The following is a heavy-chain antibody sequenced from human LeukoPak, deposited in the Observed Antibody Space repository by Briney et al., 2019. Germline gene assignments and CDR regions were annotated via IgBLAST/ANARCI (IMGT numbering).Heavy chain of an antibody. CDR2: ISGSGGST. Sequence: GGSLRLSCAASGFTFSSYAMSWVRQAPGKGLEWVSAISGSGGSTYYADSVKGRFTISRDNSKNTLYLQMNSLGAEDTAVYYCAKDRSSLYEAYYFDYWGQGTLVTVSS. D-gene: IGHD6-13*01. V-gene: IGHV3-23*01. CDR3: AKDRSSLYEAYYFDY. J-gene: IGHJ4*02. CDR1: GFTFSSYA.